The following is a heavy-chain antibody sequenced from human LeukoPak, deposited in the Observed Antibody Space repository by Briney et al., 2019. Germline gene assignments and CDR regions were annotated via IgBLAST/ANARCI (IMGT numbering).Heavy chain of an antibody. CDR3: ARDRHCSSTSCYSLWFDH. V-gene: IGHV3-21*01. CDR1: GFTFNSYS. D-gene: IGHD2-2*01. J-gene: IGHJ5*02. Sequence: GGSLRLSCAASGFTFNSYSMNWVRQAPGKGLEWVSSISSSSSYIYYADSVKGRFTISRDNAKNSLYLQMNSLRAEDTAVYYCARDRHCSSTSCYSLWFDHWGQGTLVTVSS. CDR2: ISSSSSYI.